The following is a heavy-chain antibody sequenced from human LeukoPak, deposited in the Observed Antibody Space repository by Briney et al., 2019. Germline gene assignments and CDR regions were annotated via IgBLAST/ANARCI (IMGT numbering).Heavy chain of an antibody. CDR2: IIPIFGTA. CDR3: ARDNVGPYDFWSGYQFDY. V-gene: IGHV1-69*05. Sequence: SVKVSCKASGGTFSSYAISWVRQAPGQGLEWMGGIIPIFGTANYAQKFQGRVTITTDESTSTAYMELSSLRSEDTAVYYCARDNVGPYDFWSGYQFDYWAREPWSPSPQ. CDR1: GGTFSSYA. J-gene: IGHJ4*02. D-gene: IGHD3-3*01.